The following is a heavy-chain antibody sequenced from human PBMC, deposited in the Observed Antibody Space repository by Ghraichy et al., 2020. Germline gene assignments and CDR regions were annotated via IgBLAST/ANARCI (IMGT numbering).Heavy chain of an antibody. Sequence: ESLNISCTVSGGSISRYYWSWIRQPPGKGLEWIGYIYYSGSTNYNPSLKSRVTISVDTSKNQFSLKLSSVTAADTAVYYCARGGGDYDFWSGDYTGYYYGMDVWGQGSTVTVSS. CDR1: GGSISRYY. CDR3: ARGGGDYDFWSGDYTGYYYGMDV. D-gene: IGHD3-3*01. CDR2: IYYSGST. V-gene: IGHV4-59*01. J-gene: IGHJ6*02.